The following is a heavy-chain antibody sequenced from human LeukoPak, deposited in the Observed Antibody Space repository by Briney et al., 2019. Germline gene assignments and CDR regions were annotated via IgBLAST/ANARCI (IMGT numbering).Heavy chain of an antibody. CDR3: ARDLVTVTKGFDI. CDR1: VDSFSSHY. CDR2: ISHIGRT. D-gene: IGHD4-17*01. J-gene: IGHJ3*02. V-gene: IGHV4-59*11. Sequence: SETLSLTCAVSVDSFSSHYWTWIRQSPGTGLEWIGYISHIGRTNYNPSLKSRVTISIDTSKNQFSLKLRSVTAADTAVYYCARDLVTVTKGFDIWGQGTMVSVSS.